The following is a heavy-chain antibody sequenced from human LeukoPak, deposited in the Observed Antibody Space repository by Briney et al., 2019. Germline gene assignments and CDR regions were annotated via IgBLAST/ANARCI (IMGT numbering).Heavy chain of an antibody. D-gene: IGHD3-22*01. CDR1: GFTFSSYA. CDR3: AREGIVVVTSSSSEYFQH. Sequence: SGGSLRLSCAASGFTFSSYAMHWVRQAPGKGLEWVAVISYDGSNKYYADSVKGRFTISRDNSKNTLYLQMNSLRAEDTAVYYCAREGIVVVTSSSSEYFQHWGQGTLVTVSS. J-gene: IGHJ1*01. V-gene: IGHV3-30-3*01. CDR2: ISYDGSNK.